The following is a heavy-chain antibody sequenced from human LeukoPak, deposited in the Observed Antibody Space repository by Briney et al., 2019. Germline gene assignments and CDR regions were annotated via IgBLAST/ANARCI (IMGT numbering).Heavy chain of an antibody. CDR3: ARTCSSTSCYSKWFDP. D-gene: IGHD2-2*01. CDR2: ISAYNGNT. Sequence: ASVKVSCKASGYTFTSYGISRVRQAPGQGLEWMGWISAYNGNTNYAQKLQGRVTMTTDTSTSTAYMELRSLRSDDTAVYYCARTCSSTSCYSKWFDPWGQGTLVTVSS. CDR1: GYTFTSYG. V-gene: IGHV1-18*01. J-gene: IGHJ5*02.